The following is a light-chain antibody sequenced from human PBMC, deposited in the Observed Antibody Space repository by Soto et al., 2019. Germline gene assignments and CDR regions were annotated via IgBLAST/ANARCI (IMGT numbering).Light chain of an antibody. V-gene: IGLV2-8*01. CDR1: SSDVGGYNY. Sequence: QSALTQPPSASGSPGQSVTISCTGTSSDVGGYNYVSWYQQHPGKAPKLMIYEVSKRPSGVPDRFSGSKSGNTAPLTVSGLQAEDEADSYCSSYAGSNNLVFGGGTKLAV. CDR3: SSYAGSNNLV. CDR2: EVS. J-gene: IGLJ2*01.